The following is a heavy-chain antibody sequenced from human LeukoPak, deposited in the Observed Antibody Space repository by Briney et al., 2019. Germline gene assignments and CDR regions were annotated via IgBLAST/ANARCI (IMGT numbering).Heavy chain of an antibody. V-gene: IGHV4-4*02. Sequence: YLRGNTNYNPSLESRVTISVDTSKNQFSLKLSSVTAADTAVYYCARERANLDTAILDAFDIWGQGTMVTVSS. CDR3: ARERANLDTAILDAFDI. D-gene: IGHD5-18*01. CDR2: YLRGNT. J-gene: IGHJ3*02.